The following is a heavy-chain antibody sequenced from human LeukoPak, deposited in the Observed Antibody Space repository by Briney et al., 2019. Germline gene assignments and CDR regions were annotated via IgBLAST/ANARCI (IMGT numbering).Heavy chain of an antibody. J-gene: IGHJ6*02. CDR1: GFTFSNAW. D-gene: IGHD2-15*01. CDR3: ARPLREDIVVVVAATHYYYYGMDV. V-gene: IGHV3-30-3*01. Sequence: PGGSLRLSCAATGFTFSNAWMTWVRQAPGKGLEWVAVISYDGSNKYYADSVKGRFTISRDNSKNTLHLQMNSLRAEDTAVYYCARPLREDIVVVVAATHYYYYGMDVWGQGTTVTVSS. CDR2: ISYDGSNK.